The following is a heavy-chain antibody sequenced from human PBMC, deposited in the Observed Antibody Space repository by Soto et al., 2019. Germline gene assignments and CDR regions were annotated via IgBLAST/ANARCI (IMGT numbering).Heavy chain of an antibody. CDR2: INNRGSHT. D-gene: IGHD1-26*01. Sequence: EVQLLESGGGLVQPRVSLRVSWAASGLSFSTYALTWVRQASGKGLEWVSGINNRGSHTYYADSVKGRCTISRDTFNNIPYLQMNSLRAEDTAVYYCATGELLDRLRFGFDSWGQGTLVTVSS. J-gene: IGHJ4*02. CDR3: ATGELLDRLRFGFDS. CDR1: GLSFSTYA. V-gene: IGHV3-23*01.